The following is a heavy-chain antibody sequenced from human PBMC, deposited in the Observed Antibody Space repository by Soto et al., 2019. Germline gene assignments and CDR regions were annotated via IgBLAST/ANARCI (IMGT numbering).Heavy chain of an antibody. CDR1: GFSLSTSGVG. J-gene: IGHJ4*02. CDR3: AHILQKLRFLEWFPDY. D-gene: IGHD3-3*01. V-gene: IGHV2-5*02. CDR2: IYWDDDK. Sequence: SGPTLVNPTQTLTLTCTFSGFSLSTSGVGVGWIRQPPGKALEWLALIYWDDDKRYSPSLKSRLTITKDTSKNQVVLTMTNMDPVDTATYYCAHILQKLRFLEWFPDYWGQGTLVTVSS.